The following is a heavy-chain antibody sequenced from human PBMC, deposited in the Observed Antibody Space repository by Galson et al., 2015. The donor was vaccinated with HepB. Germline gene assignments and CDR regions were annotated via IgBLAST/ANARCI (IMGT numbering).Heavy chain of an antibody. D-gene: IGHD5-12*01. CDR2: IIPMFAIA. J-gene: IGHJ6*03. CDR1: GGTFRSYG. V-gene: IGHV1-69*10. Sequence: SVKVSCKASGGTFRSYGISWVRQAPGQGLEWMGGIIPMFAIANYAQKFQDRVTIDADKSTSTAYMELSSLRSEDTAVYYCAMGTYSGHDNYYYYYMDVWGQGTTVTVSS. CDR3: AMGTYSGHDNYYYYYMDV.